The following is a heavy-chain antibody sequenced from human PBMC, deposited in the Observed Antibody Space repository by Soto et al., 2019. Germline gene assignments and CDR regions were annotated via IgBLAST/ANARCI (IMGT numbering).Heavy chain of an antibody. V-gene: IGHV3-23*01. CDR1: GFTFSRHA. CDR3: GRDDDGGPNALDM. D-gene: IGHD4-17*01. J-gene: IGHJ3*02. Sequence: EVQLLESGGGLVQPGGSLRLSCTASGFTFSRHAMTWVRQAPGKGLEWVSGLSDSGGSIYYADSVKGRFTISRDNSRNSLYLQMNSLRDDDTALYYCGRDDDGGPNALDMWGQGTMVSVSS. CDR2: LSDSGGSI.